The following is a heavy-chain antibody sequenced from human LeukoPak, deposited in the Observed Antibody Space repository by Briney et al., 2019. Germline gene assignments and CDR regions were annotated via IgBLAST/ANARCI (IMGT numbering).Heavy chain of an antibody. CDR2: IYTSGST. CDR1: GGSISSGSYY. Sequence: SQTLSLTCTVSGGSISSGSYYWSWIRQPAEKGLEWIGRIYTSGSTNYNPSLKSRVTISVDTSKNQFSLKLNSVTAADTAVYYRARTEARDYYYYYMDVWGKGTTVTVSS. CDR3: ARTEARDYYYYYMDV. J-gene: IGHJ6*03. V-gene: IGHV4-61*02.